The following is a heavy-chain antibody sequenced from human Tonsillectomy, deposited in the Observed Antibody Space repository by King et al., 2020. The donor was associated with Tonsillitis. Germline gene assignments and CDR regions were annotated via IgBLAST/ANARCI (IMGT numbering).Heavy chain of an antibody. CDR1: GYTFTTYA. D-gene: IGHD1-26*01. CDR2: ISAYTGNT. Sequence: VQLVQSGAEVAKPGASVKVSCKTSGYTFTTYAISWVRRAPGKGLEWLGWISAYTGNTNYAQKFQGRITMTTDTSTNTAYMELRSLRPDDTAIYYCARSASAVGIDYWGQGSLVTVSS. J-gene: IGHJ4*02. CDR3: ARSASAVGIDY. V-gene: IGHV1-18*04.